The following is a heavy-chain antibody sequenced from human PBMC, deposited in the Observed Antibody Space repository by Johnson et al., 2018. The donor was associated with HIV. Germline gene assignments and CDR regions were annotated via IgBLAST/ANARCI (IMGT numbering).Heavy chain of an antibody. J-gene: IGHJ3*02. D-gene: IGHD1-1*01. CDR1: GFSFSDYY. CDR3: ARPQGTGDAFDI. CDR2: ISGSGTNI. V-gene: IGHV3-11*01. Sequence: QVQLVESGGGLVKPGGSLRLSCAASGFSFSDYYMSWIRQAPGKGLEWVSYISGSGTNIYYADSVKGRFTISRDNAKNSLYLQMNSLRAEDTAVYYCARPQGTGDAFDIWGQGTMVTVSS.